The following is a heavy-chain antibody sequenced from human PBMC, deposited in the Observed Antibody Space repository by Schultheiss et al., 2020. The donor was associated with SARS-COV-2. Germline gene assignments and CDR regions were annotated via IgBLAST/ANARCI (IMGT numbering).Heavy chain of an antibody. D-gene: IGHD5-24*01. CDR3: ARDGYRRPDS. J-gene: IGHJ4*02. CDR1: GFTFSSYS. CDR2: ISSSSSYI. V-gene: IGHV3-21*01. Sequence: GGSLRLSCAASGFTFSSYSMNWVRQAPGKGLEWVSSISSSSSYIYYADSVKGRFTISRDNAKNSLYLQMNGLRGEDTAVYYCARDGYRRPDSWGQGTLVTVSS.